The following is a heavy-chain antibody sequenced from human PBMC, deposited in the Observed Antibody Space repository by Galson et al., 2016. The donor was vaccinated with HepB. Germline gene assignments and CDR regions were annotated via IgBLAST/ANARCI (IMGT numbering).Heavy chain of an antibody. CDR2: ITASAGST. Sequence: SLRLSCAASGFSFSRNAMNWLRQAPGKGLEWVSTITASAGSTYYTDSVKGRFTISRDNSKNTLYLQMNSLTAEDTAVYYCAKKAAAAGFPSFDYWGQGTLVTVSS. D-gene: IGHD6-13*01. V-gene: IGHV3-23*01. J-gene: IGHJ4*02. CDR3: AKKAAAAGFPSFDY. CDR1: GFSFSRNA.